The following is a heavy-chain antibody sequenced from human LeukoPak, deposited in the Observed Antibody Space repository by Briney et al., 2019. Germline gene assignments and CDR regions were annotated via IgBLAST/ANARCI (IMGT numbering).Heavy chain of an antibody. D-gene: IGHD3-10*01. CDR1: GFTLSSYW. CDR2: IKQDGSEK. CDR3: ARGPLIWGRLTFYFDY. V-gene: IGHV3-7*01. Sequence: GGSLRLSCAASGFTLSSYWMSWVRQAPGKGLEWVANIKQDGSEKYYVDSVKGRFTTCGDNANHPLYLQMNTLRAEDTAVYYCARGPLIWGRLTFYFDYWGQGTLVTVSS. J-gene: IGHJ4*02.